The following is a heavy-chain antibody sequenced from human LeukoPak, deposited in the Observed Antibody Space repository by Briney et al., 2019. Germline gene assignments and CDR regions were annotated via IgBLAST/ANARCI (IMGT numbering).Heavy chain of an antibody. CDR3: ARVYSSPYYYMDV. CDR1: GYSISRGYY. CDR2: IYHSGST. V-gene: IGHV4-38-2*01. D-gene: IGHD6-13*01. J-gene: IGHJ6*03. Sequence: PSETRSLTCAVSGYSISRGYYWGWIRQPPGKGLEGIGSIYHSGSTYYNPSLKSRVTISVDTSKNQFSLKLSSVTAADPAVYYCARVYSSPYYYMDVWGKGTTVTVSS.